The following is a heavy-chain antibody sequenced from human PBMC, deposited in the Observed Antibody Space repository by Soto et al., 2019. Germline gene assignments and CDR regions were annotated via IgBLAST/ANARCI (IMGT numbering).Heavy chain of an antibody. J-gene: IGHJ6*02. D-gene: IGHD3-3*01. CDR2: IYYSGST. V-gene: IGHV4-59*01. Sequence: SETLSLTCTVSGGSISPYYWSWIRQPPGKGLEWIGYIYYSGSTNYNPSLKSRVTISVDTSKNQFSLKMNSVTAADTAVYYCARDQAVSGYDFWSGYYGYYYYGMDVWGQGTTVSVSS. CDR1: GGSISPYY. CDR3: ARDQAVSGYDFWSGYYGYYYYGMDV.